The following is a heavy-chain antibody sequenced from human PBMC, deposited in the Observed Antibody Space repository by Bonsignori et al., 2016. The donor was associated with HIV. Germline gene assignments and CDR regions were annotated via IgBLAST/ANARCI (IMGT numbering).Heavy chain of an antibody. Sequence: QVHLVQSGSEVKKPGASVKFSCKLTEHISTTFSMHWVRQAPGKGLEWMGGFEPGFGETIYAQDFQGRVTMTDDTSTDTAYMELSSLRSEDTAVYFCASSSHGSYYHDA. J-gene: IGHJ3*01. V-gene: IGHV1-24*01. CDR3: ASSSHGSYYHDA. D-gene: IGHD3-22*01. CDR2: FEPGFGET. CDR1: EHISTTFS.